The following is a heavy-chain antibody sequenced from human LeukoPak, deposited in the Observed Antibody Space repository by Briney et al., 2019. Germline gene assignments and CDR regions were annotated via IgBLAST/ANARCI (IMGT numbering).Heavy chain of an antibody. Sequence: GGSLRLSCAVSGITFSSYWMHWVRQDPGRGLLWVSRINTQGTYTNYADSVKGRFTISRDNAKNTLYLQMSSLSADDTAVYYCVIDLGDYNDFWGQGTLVSVSS. CDR1: GITFSSYW. V-gene: IGHV3-74*01. CDR2: INTQGTYT. J-gene: IGHJ4*02. D-gene: IGHD2-15*01. CDR3: VIDLGDYNDF.